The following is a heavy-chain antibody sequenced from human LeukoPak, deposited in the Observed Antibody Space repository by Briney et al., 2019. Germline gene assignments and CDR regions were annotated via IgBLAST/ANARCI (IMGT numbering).Heavy chain of an antibody. CDR3: ARGGGAAAAHNWFDP. J-gene: IGHJ5*02. CDR1: GFTFSSYW. D-gene: IGHD6-13*01. V-gene: IGHV3-74*01. CDR2: INSDGSTT. Sequence: GGPLRLSCAASGFTFSSYWMHWVRQAPGKGLVWVSRINSDGSTTSYADSVRGRFTISRDNAKNTLYLQMNSLTAEDTAVYYCARGGGAAAAHNWFDPWGQGTLVTVSS.